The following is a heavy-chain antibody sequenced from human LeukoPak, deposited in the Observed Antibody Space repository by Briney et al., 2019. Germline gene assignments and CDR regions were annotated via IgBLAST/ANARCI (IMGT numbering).Heavy chain of an antibody. D-gene: IGHD3-22*01. Sequence: ESGGSLRLSCAASGFTVSSNYMSWVRQAPGKGLEWVAFIQFDGTSTWYADSVKGRFTISKDNSKNTVYLQMSSLSAEDTAIYYCAKGDHDSSGYYYTTFDYWGQGTLVTVSS. CDR1: GFTVSSNY. J-gene: IGHJ4*02. CDR3: AKGDHDSSGYYYTTFDY. CDR2: IQFDGTST. V-gene: IGHV3-30*02.